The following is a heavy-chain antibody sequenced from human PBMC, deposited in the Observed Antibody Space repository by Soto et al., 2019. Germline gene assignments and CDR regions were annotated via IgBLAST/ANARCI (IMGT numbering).Heavy chain of an antibody. CDR3: ARSLLISGAFDI. Sequence: GGSVKVSCKASGYTFTGYYIHWVRQAPGQELEWMGWINPNNGGTYYAQRFQGWVTMTRDTSVNTAYMQLNRLRSDVTAVYYCARSLLISGAFDIWGQGTMVTVSS. CDR1: GYTFTGYY. V-gene: IGHV1-2*04. J-gene: IGHJ3*02. D-gene: IGHD1-26*01. CDR2: INPNNGGT.